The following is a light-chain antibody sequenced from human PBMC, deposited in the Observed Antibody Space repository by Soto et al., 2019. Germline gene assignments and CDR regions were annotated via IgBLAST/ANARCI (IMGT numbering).Light chain of an antibody. CDR2: AAS. Sequence: EIVLTQSPGTLSLSPGERATLSCTTSQSISNNYLASYHQKPVQTPRRLLYAASSSATGVPARFIGSGSWTYFTLTVSRLDTSEFAVFYCQQYGNSSYTCGPGTNVEIK. V-gene: IGKV3-20*01. CDR1: QSISNNY. CDR3: QQYGNSSYT. J-gene: IGKJ2*01.